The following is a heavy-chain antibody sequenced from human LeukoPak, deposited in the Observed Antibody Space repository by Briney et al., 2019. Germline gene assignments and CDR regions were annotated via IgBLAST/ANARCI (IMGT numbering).Heavy chain of an antibody. CDR2: IYYSGST. V-gene: IGHV4-59*01. CDR3: ARVEEGFSCEY. D-gene: IGHD2-2*01. CDR1: GGSISSYY. J-gene: IGHJ1*01. Sequence: SETLSLTCTVSGGSISSYYWSWIRQPPGKGLKWIGYIYYSGSTNYNPSLKSRVTISVDTSKNQFSLKLSSVTAADTAVYYCARVEEGFSCEYRGQGTLDSVS.